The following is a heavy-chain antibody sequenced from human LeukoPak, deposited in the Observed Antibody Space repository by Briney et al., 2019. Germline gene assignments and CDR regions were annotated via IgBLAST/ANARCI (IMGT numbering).Heavy chain of an antibody. CDR3: AREGVASGFDY. D-gene: IGHD6-19*01. V-gene: IGHV1-69*01. CDR1: VATFSTYA. J-gene: IGHJ4*02. Sequence: APLKLSCKASVATFSTYAISWVRRGPGQGLGWRGGVIIIFGTANYAQKFQGRVTITADESTSTANMELSRLRSEDTAVYYCAREGVASGFDYWGQGTLVTVSS. CDR2: VIIIFGTA.